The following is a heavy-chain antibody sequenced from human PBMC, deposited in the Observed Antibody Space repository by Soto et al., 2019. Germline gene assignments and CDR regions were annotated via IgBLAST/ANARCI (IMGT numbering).Heavy chain of an antibody. CDR1: GYTFTSYY. J-gene: IGHJ4*02. Sequence: QVQLVQSGAEVKKPGASVKVSCKASGYTFTSYYMHWVRQAPGQGLEWMGIINPSGGSTSYAQKFQGRVTITRDTSTSTVYMELSSLRSEDTAVYYCARVAHCSGGSCYLASHFDYWGQGTLVTVSS. D-gene: IGHD2-15*01. CDR3: ARVAHCSGGSCYLASHFDY. CDR2: INPSGGST. V-gene: IGHV1-46*01.